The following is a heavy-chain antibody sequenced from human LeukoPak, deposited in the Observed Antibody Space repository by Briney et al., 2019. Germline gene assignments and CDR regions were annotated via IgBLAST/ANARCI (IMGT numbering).Heavy chain of an antibody. J-gene: IGHJ6*02. V-gene: IGHV4-59*01. CDR2: VFYTGST. D-gene: IGHD1-1*01. Sequence: PSETLSLTCTVSGGSISSYYWNWIRQPPGRGLEWIAYVFYTGSTAYNPSLRSRATISLDTSKNQFSLRLTSVTAADTAVYYCARGTGSHSSSMGVWGQGTTVTVSS. CDR1: GGSISSYY. CDR3: ARGTGSHSSSMGV.